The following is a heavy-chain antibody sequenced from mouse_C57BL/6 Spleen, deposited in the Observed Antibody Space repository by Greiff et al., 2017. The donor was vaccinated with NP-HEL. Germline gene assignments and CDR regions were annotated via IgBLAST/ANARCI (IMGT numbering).Heavy chain of an antibody. CDR2: INPYNGGT. CDR1: GYTFTDYY. J-gene: IGHJ4*01. CDR3: ARYYYAMDY. Sequence: EVQLQQSGPVLVKPGASVKMSCKASGYTFTDYYMNWVKQSHGKSLEWIGVINPYNGGTSYNQKFKGKATLTVDKSSSTAYMELNSLTSEDSAVYYCARYYYAMDYWGQGTSVTVSS. V-gene: IGHV1-19*01.